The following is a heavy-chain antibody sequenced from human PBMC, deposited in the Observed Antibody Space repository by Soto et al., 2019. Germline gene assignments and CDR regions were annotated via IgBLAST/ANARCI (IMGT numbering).Heavy chain of an antibody. J-gene: IGHJ6*03. D-gene: IGHD3-3*01. CDR1: GFTFSSYW. CDR2: INSDGSST. CDR3: ARNDYDFWSGYAKAYYYYYMDV. V-gene: IGHV3-74*01. Sequence: GGSLRLSCAASGFTFSSYWMHWVHQAPGKGLVWVSRINSDGSSTSYADSVKGRFTISRDNAKNTLYLQMNSLRAEDTAVYYCARNDYDFWSGYAKAYYYYYMDVWGKGTTVTVS.